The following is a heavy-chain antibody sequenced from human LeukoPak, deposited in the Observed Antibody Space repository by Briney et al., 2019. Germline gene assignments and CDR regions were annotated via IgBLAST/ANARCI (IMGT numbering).Heavy chain of an antibody. CDR2: IIGSGGST. D-gene: IGHD5-12*01. CDR1: GFTFSSYS. J-gene: IGHJ4*02. CDR3: AKVATTGPKYYFDY. V-gene: IGHV3-23*01. Sequence: PGGSLRLSCAASGFTFSSYSMSWVRQPPGKGREWVSAIIGSGGSTYYADSVKGRFTISRDNSKNTLYLQMNSLRAEDTAVYYCAKVATTGPKYYFDYWGQGTLVTVSS.